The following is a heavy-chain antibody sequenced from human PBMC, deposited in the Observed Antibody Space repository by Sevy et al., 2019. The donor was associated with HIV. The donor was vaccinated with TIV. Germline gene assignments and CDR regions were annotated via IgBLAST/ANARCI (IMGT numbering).Heavy chain of an antibody. CDR1: GGSISSHY. J-gene: IGHJ4*02. CDR3: ASHVDIVSQFDY. Sequence: SETLSLTCTVSGGSISSHYWSWIRQPPGKGLEWIGYIYYSGSTNYNPSLKSRVTISVDTSKNQFSLKLSSVTAADTAVYYCASHVDIVSQFDYWGQGTLVTVSS. D-gene: IGHD5-12*01. CDR2: IYYSGST. V-gene: IGHV4-59*11.